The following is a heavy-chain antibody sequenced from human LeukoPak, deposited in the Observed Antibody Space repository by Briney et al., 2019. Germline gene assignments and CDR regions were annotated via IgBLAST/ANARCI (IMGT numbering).Heavy chain of an antibody. CDR1: GFTFKTHA. V-gene: IGHV3-74*01. CDR2: INTDGSNT. D-gene: IGHD2-2*01. Sequence: GGSLRLSCAASGFTFKTHAMSWVRQAPGKGLVWVSRINTDGSNTNYADSVKGRFTISRDNAENTLYLQMNSLRVEDTAVYYCARAEDCSSTSCPRAFDIWGQGTMVTVSS. J-gene: IGHJ3*02. CDR3: ARAEDCSSTSCPRAFDI.